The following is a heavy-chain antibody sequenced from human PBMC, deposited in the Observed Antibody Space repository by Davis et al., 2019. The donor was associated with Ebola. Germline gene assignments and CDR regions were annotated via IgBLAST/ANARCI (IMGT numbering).Heavy chain of an antibody. Sequence: GESLKISCAASGFTVSSNYMSWVRQAPGKGLEWVANIKQDGSEKYYVDSVKGRFTISRDNAKNSLYLQMNSLRAEDTAVYYCARDSQKRGVIPKPHYYGMDVWGQGTTVTVSS. J-gene: IGHJ6*02. D-gene: IGHD3-10*01. CDR1: GFTVSSNY. CDR2: IKQDGSEK. CDR3: ARDSQKRGVIPKPHYYGMDV. V-gene: IGHV3-7*01.